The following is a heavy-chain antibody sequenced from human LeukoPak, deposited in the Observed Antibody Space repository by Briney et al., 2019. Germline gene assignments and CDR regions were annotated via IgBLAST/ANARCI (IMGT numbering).Heavy chain of an antibody. D-gene: IGHD2-15*01. CDR1: GFTFSSYA. CDR2: ISGSGGST. J-gene: IGHJ4*02. V-gene: IGHV3-23*01. Sequence: GGSLRLSCAASGFTFSSYAMSWVRQAPGKGLEWVSAISGSGGSTYYADSVKGRFTISRDNSKNTLYLQMNSLRAEDTAVYYYAKIPRVVGAPDYWGQGTLVTVSS. CDR3: AKIPRVVGAPDY.